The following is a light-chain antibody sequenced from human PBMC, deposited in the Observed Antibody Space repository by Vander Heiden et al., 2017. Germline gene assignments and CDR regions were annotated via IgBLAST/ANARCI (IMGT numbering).Light chain of an antibody. V-gene: IGLV3-21*02. CDR1: NIETKR. CDR3: QVWDSSTDHYV. CDR2: DES. Sequence: SYVLTQPPSVSVAPGQTARITCGGNNIETKRVHWYQQKPGQAPVMVVFDESDRPSGIPERFSVSKSGNAATLSISRVEAGDEADYYCQVWDSSTDHYVFGTGTTVTVL. J-gene: IGLJ1*01.